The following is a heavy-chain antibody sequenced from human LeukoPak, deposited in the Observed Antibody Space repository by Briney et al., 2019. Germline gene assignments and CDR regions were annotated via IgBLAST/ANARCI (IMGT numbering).Heavy chain of an antibody. J-gene: IGHJ4*02. Sequence: GASVKVSCKASGYTFTSYDINWVRQATGQGLEWMGWMNPNSGNTGYAQKFQGRVTMTRNTSISTAYMELSSLRSEDTAVYYCARDSLGERDYDSSGIDYWGQGTLVTVSS. D-gene: IGHD3-22*01. CDR3: ARDSLGERDYDSSGIDY. CDR1: GYTFTSYD. CDR2: MNPNSGNT. V-gene: IGHV1-8*01.